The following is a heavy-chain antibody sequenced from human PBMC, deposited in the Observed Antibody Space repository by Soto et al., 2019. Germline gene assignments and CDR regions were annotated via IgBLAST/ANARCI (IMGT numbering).Heavy chain of an antibody. CDR2: IYYSGST. V-gene: IGHV4-31*03. D-gene: IGHD6-6*01. CDR3: ARVSLSGQLVRSYWFDP. CDR1: GGSISSGGYY. Sequence: SETLSLTCTVSGGSISSGGYYWSWIRQHPGKGLEWIGYIYYSGSTYYNPSLKSRVTISVDTSKNQFSLKLSSVTAADTAVYYCARVSLSGQLVRSYWFDPWGQGTLVTVSS. J-gene: IGHJ5*02.